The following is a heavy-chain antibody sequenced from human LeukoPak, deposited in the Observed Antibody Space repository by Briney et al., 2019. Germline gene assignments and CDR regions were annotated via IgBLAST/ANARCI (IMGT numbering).Heavy chain of an antibody. CDR2: IHASGPT. Sequence: SETLSLTCTVSGGSISTYYWSRIRRPPGKGLEWIAYIHASGPTNYNPSLKSRITISVDTSKNQFSLKLSSVTAADTAVYYCARHDAGIAARPFDNWGQGTLVTVST. CDR3: ARHDAGIAARPFDN. V-gene: IGHV4-4*09. CDR1: GGSISTYY. D-gene: IGHD6-6*01. J-gene: IGHJ4*02.